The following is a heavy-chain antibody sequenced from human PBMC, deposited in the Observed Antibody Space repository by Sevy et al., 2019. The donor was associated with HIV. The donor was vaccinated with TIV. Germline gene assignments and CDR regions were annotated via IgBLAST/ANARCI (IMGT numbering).Heavy chain of an antibody. J-gene: IGHJ4*02. Sequence: GESLKISCKGSGYTFSNYWIGWVRQMPGKGLEWMGVIYPGHSDTRYSPSFQGQVNISADKSSSTAYLQWSSLKTSDTAIYYCARYPIVVVPAAGDYFDDWGQGTLVTVSS. V-gene: IGHV5-51*01. D-gene: IGHD2-2*01. CDR1: GYTFSNYW. CDR2: IYPGHSDT. CDR3: ARYPIVVVPAAGDYFDD.